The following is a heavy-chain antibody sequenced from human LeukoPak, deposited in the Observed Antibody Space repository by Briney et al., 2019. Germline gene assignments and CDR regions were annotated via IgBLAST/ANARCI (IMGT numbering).Heavy chain of an antibody. CDR3: AREGPVVGRTMSDY. Sequence: SETLSLTCTVSGDSISSGNYWGWIRQPPGKGLEGIGSIFHTGSTYFNLSLKSRVTISVDTSKNQFSPRLSSVTAADTAVYYCAREGPVVGRTMSDYWGQGPLVTVSS. D-gene: IGHD1-1*01. J-gene: IGHJ4*02. V-gene: IGHV4-38-2*02. CDR2: IFHTGST. CDR1: GDSISSGNY.